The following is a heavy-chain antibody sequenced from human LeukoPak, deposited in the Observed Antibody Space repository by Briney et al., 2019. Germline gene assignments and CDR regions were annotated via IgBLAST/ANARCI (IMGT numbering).Heavy chain of an antibody. D-gene: IGHD6-19*01. V-gene: IGHV3-30*04. Sequence: GRSLRLSCAASGFTFSSYAMHWVRQAPGKGLEWVAVISYDGSNKYYADSVKGRFTISRDNSKNTLYLQMNSLRAEDTAVYYCAKDRVAVAGYYYYYGMDVWGQGTTVTVSS. CDR3: AKDRVAVAGYYYYYGMDV. J-gene: IGHJ6*02. CDR2: ISYDGSNK. CDR1: GFTFSSYA.